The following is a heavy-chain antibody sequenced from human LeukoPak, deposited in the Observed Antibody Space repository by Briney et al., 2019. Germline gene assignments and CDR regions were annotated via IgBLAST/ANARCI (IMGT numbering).Heavy chain of an antibody. D-gene: IGHD2-15*01. Sequence: SETLSLTCAVYGGSFSGYYWSWIRQPPGKGLEWIGEINHSGSTNYNPSLKSRVTISVDTSKNLFSLKLSSVTAADTAVYYCARVEPALSGPVDYWGQGTLVTVSS. J-gene: IGHJ4*02. CDR2: INHSGST. V-gene: IGHV4-34*01. CDR3: ARVEPALSGPVDY. CDR1: GGSFSGYY.